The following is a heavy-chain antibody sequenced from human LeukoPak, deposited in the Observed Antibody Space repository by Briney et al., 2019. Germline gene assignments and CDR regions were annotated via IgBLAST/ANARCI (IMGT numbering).Heavy chain of an antibody. Sequence: VASVKVSCKASGGTFSSYAISWVRQAPGQGLEWMGRIIPILGIANYAQKFQGRVTITADKSTSTAYMELSSLRSEDTAVYYCARDMDILTGYYFDYWGQGTLVTVSS. V-gene: IGHV1-69*04. CDR2: IIPILGIA. D-gene: IGHD3-9*01. J-gene: IGHJ4*02. CDR1: GGTFSSYA. CDR3: ARDMDILTGYYFDY.